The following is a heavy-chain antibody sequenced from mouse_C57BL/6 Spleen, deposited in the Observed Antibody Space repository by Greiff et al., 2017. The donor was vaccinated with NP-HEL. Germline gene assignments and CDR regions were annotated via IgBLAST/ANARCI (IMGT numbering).Heavy chain of an antibody. V-gene: IGHV3-6*01. D-gene: IGHD2-4*01. J-gene: IGHJ1*03. CDR3: ASYDYHWYFDV. CDR2: ISYDGSN. Sequence: EVKLMESGPGLVKPSQSLSLTCSVTGYSITSGYYWNWIRQFPGNKLEWMGYISYDGSNNYNPSLKNRISITRDTSKNQFFLKLNSVTTEDTATYYCASYDYHWYFDVWGTGTTVTVSS. CDR1: GYSITSGYY.